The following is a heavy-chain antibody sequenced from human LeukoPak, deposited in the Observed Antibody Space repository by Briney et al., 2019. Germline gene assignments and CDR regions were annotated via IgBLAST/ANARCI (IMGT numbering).Heavy chain of an antibody. Sequence: GGSLRLSCAASGFTFTDSWMHWVRQAPGKGLMWVARVNTIGNSTIYADSVKGRFDVSRDNTKNVVYLQMNGLSFDDTGVYYCAREALYDSSSSLGAFDIWGHGTMVTVPS. CDR2: VNTIGNST. D-gene: IGHD3-22*01. CDR3: AREALYDSSSSLGAFDI. V-gene: IGHV3-74*01. J-gene: IGHJ3*02. CDR1: GFTFTDSW.